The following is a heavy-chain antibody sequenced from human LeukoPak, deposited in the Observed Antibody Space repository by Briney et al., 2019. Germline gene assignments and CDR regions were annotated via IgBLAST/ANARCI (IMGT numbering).Heavy chain of an antibody. V-gene: IGHV1-18*01. CDR2: ISAYTGNT. Sequence: ASVKVSCKASGYTFTTFGITWVRQAPGQGLEWMGWISAYTGNTYYAPKFQGRLTITTDPPTTTGHMELTSLRSDDTAVYFCARVASTTCDCPDYFDFWGQGTRVTVSS. J-gene: IGHJ4*02. CDR1: GYTFTTFG. D-gene: IGHD2-2*01. CDR3: ARVASTTCDCPDYFDF.